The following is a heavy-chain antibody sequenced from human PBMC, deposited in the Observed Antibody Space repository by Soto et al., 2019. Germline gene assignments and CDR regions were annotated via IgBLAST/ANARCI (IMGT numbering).Heavy chain of an antibody. CDR2: IRSKAYGGTT. CDR3: TRVEEWLRQFDY. CDR1: GFTFVDYA. V-gene: IGHV3-49*03. Sequence: GGSLRLSCTASGFTFVDYAMSWFRQAPGKGLEWVGFIRSKAYGGTTEYAASVKGRSTISRDDSKSIAYLQMSSLKTEDTAVYYCTRVEEWLRQFDYWGQGTLVTVSS. D-gene: IGHD5-12*01. J-gene: IGHJ4*02.